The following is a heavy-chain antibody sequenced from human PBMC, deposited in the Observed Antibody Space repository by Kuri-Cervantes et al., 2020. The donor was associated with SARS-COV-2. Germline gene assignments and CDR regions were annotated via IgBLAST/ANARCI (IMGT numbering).Heavy chain of an antibody. D-gene: IGHD5-24*01. CDR3: AKVGDGYNCDY. J-gene: IGHJ4*02. Sequence: GGSLRLSCAASGFTFISYYMHWVRQAPGKGLAWVSRISGDGSSTRYADSVKGRFTISRDNAKNTLYLQMNNLRAEDTAVYYCAKVGDGYNCDYWGQGTLVTVSS. CDR1: GFTFISYY. V-gene: IGHV3-74*01. CDR2: ISGDGSST.